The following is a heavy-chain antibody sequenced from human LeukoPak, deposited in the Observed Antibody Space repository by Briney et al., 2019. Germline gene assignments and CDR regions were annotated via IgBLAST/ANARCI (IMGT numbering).Heavy chain of an antibody. CDR1: GGSISRSSYY. CDR3: ARDFLGDYGMDV. CDR2: IYYSGSI. Sequence: PSETLSLTCSVSGGSISRSSYYWGWIRQPPGKGLEWIGSIYYSGSIYYNPSLKSRVTISVDTSKNQFSLKLSSVTAADTAVYYCARDFLGDYGMDVWGQGTTVTVSS. V-gene: IGHV4-39*07. D-gene: IGHD3-16*01. J-gene: IGHJ6*02.